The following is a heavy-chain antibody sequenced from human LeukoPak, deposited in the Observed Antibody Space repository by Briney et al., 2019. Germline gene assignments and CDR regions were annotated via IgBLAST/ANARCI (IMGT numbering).Heavy chain of an antibody. Sequence: SETLSLTCTVSGGYINSYYWNWIRQPPGKGLEWIGYIYYSGSTNYNLSLKSRVTILVDTSKNQFSLKVKSVTAADTAVYYCARGGNSDYYFYYGMDVWGQGTTVTVSS. CDR1: GGYINSYY. CDR2: IYYSGST. V-gene: IGHV4-59*01. J-gene: IGHJ6*02. CDR3: ARGGNSDYYFYYGMDV. D-gene: IGHD3-16*01.